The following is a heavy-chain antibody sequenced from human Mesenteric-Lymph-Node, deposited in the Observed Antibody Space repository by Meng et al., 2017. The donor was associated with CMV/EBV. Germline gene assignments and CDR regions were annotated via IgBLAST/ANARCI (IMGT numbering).Heavy chain of an antibody. V-gene: IGHV3-48*04. Sequence: GESLKISCAASGFTFSTYSVNWVRQAPGKGLEWVSYINAGSSSILYADSVKGRFTISRDNVKSALFLHMSRLTVEDTAIYYCTGKGFDYWGQGTLVTVSS. J-gene: IGHJ4*02. CDR3: TGKGFDY. CDR2: INAGSSSI. CDR1: GFTFSTYS.